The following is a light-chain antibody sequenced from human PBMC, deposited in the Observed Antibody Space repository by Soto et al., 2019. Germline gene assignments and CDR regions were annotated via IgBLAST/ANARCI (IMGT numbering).Light chain of an antibody. Sequence: QSVLTQPPSVSGSPGQSVTISCTGTSGDVGSYNRVSWYQQPPGTAPKLMIYEVSNRPSGVPDRFSGSKSGNTASLTISGLQAEDEADYYCSSYTSSSISWVFGGGTKLTVL. CDR1: SGDVGSYNR. CDR3: SSYTSSSISWV. CDR2: EVS. J-gene: IGLJ3*02. V-gene: IGLV2-18*02.